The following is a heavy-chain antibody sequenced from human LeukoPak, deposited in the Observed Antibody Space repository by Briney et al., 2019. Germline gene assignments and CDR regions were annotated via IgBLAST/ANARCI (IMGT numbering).Heavy chain of an antibody. V-gene: IGHV4-31*03. D-gene: IGHD3-3*01. J-gene: IGHJ5*02. Sequence: TLSLTCTVSGGSISSGGYYWGWIRQHPGKGLEWLGYIYYSGSTYYNPSLKSRVTISVDTSKNQFSLKLSSVTAADTAVYYCARGLRFLEWLSINWFDPWGQGTLVTVSS. CDR3: ARGLRFLEWLSINWFDP. CDR1: GGSISSGGYY. CDR2: IYYSGST.